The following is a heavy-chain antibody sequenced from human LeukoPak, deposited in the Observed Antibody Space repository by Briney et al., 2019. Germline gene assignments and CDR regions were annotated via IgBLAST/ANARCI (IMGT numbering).Heavy chain of an antibody. CDR2: IYTSGST. V-gene: IGHV4-4*07. J-gene: IGHJ5*02. Sequence: SETLSLTCIVSGGSINNYYWNWIRQPAGQGLEWIGRIYTSGSTNYNPSLKSRVTMSVDTSKNQFSLKLRSVTAADTAVYYCAGSDYGDYDLLTWFDPWGQGTLVTVSS. CDR3: AGSDYGDYDLLTWFDP. D-gene: IGHD4-17*01. CDR1: GGSINNYY.